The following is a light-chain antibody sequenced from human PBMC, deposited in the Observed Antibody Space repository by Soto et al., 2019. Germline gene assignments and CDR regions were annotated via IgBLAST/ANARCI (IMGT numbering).Light chain of an antibody. Sequence: TQSPSSLTASTGDRVTITCRASQGISSYLAWYQQKPGKAPKLLIYAASTLQSGVPSRFSGSGSGTDFTLTISCLQSEDFATYYCQQYYSYPQTFGQGTKV. CDR2: AAS. V-gene: IGKV1-8*01. CDR1: QGISSY. J-gene: IGKJ1*01. CDR3: QQYYSYPQT.